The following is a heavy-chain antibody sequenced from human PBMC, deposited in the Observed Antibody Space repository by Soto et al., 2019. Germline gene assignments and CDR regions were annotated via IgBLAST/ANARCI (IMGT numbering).Heavy chain of an antibody. CDR3: ARWGLGCSSTSCYAEYYYYMDV. CDR2: MNPNSGNT. Sequence: ASVKVSCKASGYTFTSYDINWVRQATGQGLEWMGWMNPNSGNTGYAQKFQGRVTMTRNTSISTAYMELSSLRSEDTAVYYCARWGLGCSSTSCYAEYYYYMDVCGKGTTVTVSS. J-gene: IGHJ6*03. CDR1: GYTFTSYD. V-gene: IGHV1-8*01. D-gene: IGHD2-2*01.